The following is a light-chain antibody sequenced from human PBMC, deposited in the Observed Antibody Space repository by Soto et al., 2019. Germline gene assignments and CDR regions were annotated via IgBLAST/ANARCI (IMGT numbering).Light chain of an antibody. CDR1: SSDVGRYNY. Sequence: QSVLTQPPSASGSPGQSVTISCTGTSSDVGRYNYVSWYQHHPGKAPKLIIYDVSQRPSGVPDRFSGSKSGNTASLTVSGLQAEDEADYYCSSYTSSSTLVYVFGTGTKVTV. CDR2: DVS. V-gene: IGLV2-8*01. J-gene: IGLJ1*01. CDR3: SSYTSSSTLVYV.